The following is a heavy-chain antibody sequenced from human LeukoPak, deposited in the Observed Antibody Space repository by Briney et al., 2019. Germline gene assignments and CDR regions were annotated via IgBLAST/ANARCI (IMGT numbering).Heavy chain of an antibody. V-gene: IGHV3-7*03. CDR1: AFIFSGHW. Sequence: QPGGSLRLSCEGSAFIFSGHWMNWARQAPGKGLEWVASINHNGNVNYYVDSVKGRFTISRDNAKNSLYLQMSNLRAEDTAVYFCARGGGLDVWGQGATVTVSS. D-gene: IGHD3-16*01. CDR2: INHNGNVN. J-gene: IGHJ6*02. CDR3: ARGGGLDV.